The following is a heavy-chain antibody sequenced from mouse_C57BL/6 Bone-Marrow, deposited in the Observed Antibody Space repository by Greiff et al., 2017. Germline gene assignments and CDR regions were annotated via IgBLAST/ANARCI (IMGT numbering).Heavy chain of an antibody. Sequence: VQLQQPGAELVRPGSSVKLSCKASGYTFTSYWMHWVKQRPIQGLEWIGNIDPSDSETHYNQKFKDKATLTVDKSSSTAYMQLSSLTSEDSAVYYCARSTTVVEDWFAYWGRGTLVTVSA. J-gene: IGHJ3*01. CDR1: GYTFTSYW. CDR2: IDPSDSET. CDR3: ARSTTVVEDWFAY. D-gene: IGHD1-1*01. V-gene: IGHV1-52*01.